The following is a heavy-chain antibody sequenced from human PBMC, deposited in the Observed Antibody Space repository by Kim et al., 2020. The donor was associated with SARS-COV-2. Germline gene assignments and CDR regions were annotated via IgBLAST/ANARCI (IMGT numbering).Heavy chain of an antibody. Sequence: GGSLRLSCAASGFTFDDYVMHWVRQAPGKGLECVSLISGDGGIIHYADSVKGRFTISRDNRKNSLYLQMNSLRTEDSALYYCARDISVARGVYDYWGQGTLDTVSS. CDR1: GFTFDDYV. CDR3: ARDISVARGVYDY. V-gene: IGHV3-43*02. J-gene: IGHJ4*02. CDR2: ISGDGGII. D-gene: IGHD3-10*01.